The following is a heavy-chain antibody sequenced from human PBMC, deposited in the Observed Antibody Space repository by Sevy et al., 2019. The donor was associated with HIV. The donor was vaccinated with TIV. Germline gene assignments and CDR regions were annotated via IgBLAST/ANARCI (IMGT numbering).Heavy chain of an antibody. J-gene: IGHJ4*02. Sequence: GGSLRLSCAASGFTFSNAWMSWVRQAPGKGLEWVGRIKSKTDGGTTDYAAPVKGRFTISRDDSKNTLYLQMNSLKTEETAVYYCTTEGGDYNTYYYDSSGYYTSGDYWGQGTLVTVSS. CDR2: IKSKTDGGTT. D-gene: IGHD3-22*01. CDR3: TTEGGDYNTYYYDSSGYYTSGDY. V-gene: IGHV3-15*01. CDR1: GFTFSNAW.